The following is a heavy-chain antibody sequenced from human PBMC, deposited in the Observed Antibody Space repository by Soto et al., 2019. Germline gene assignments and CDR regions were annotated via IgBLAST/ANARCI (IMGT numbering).Heavy chain of an antibody. CDR1: GFTFSSYG. V-gene: IGHV3-33*08. D-gene: IGHD6-19*01. Sequence: VQLVESGGGLVQPGGSLRLSCAASGFTFSSYGMHWVRQAPGKGLEWVAVIWYDGSNKYYADSVKGRFTISRDNSKNTLYLQMNSLRAEDTAVYYCARGGYSSGWYANWFDPWGQGTLVTVSS. CDR3: ARGGYSSGWYANWFDP. J-gene: IGHJ5*02. CDR2: IWYDGSNK.